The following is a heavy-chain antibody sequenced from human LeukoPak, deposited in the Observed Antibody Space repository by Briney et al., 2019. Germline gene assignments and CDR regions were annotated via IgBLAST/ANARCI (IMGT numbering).Heavy chain of an antibody. CDR2: IRYDGSDK. CDR1: GFTFSRYG. V-gene: IGHV3-30*02. D-gene: IGHD6-19*01. Sequence: HPGGSLRLSCAASGFTFSRYGMHWVRQALGKGLEWVAFIRYDGSDKSYADSVKGPFTISRDNSKNTLYLQMNRLRAEDTAMYYCAKIGAVAGHFDYWGQGTLVTVSS. J-gene: IGHJ4*02. CDR3: AKIGAVAGHFDY.